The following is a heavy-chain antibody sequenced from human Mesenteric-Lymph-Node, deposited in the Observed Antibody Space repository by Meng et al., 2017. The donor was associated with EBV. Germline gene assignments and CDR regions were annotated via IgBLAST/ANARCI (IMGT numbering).Heavy chain of an antibody. Sequence: QLQLPESDSGLVKPSQTLSLTCAVSSGSISNSNWWSWVRQPPGKGLQWIGEIFHSGGTNYNPSLKSRVTISVDKSKNQFSLKVNSLTAADTAVYYCARITFGGAIGDWGQGTLVTVSS. CDR2: IFHSGGT. CDR3: ARITFGGAIGD. CDR1: SGSISNSNW. V-gene: IGHV4-4*02. J-gene: IGHJ4*02. D-gene: IGHD3-16*02.